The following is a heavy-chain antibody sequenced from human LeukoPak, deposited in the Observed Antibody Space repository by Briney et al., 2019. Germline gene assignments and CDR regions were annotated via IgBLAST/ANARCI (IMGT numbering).Heavy chain of an antibody. CDR2: INGDESST. CDR3: AREGRVSGYDFDC. D-gene: IGHD5-12*01. Sequence: GGSLRLSCAASGFTFSTYWMHWVRQAPGKGLVWVSRINGDESSTNYADSVKGRFTISRDNAKNTLFLQMNSLRVEDTAVYYCAREGRVSGYDFDCWGQGTLVTVSS. J-gene: IGHJ4*02. V-gene: IGHV3-74*01. CDR1: GFTFSTYW.